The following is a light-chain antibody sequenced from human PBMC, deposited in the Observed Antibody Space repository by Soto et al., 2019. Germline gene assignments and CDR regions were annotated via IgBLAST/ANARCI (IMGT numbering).Light chain of an antibody. CDR3: KQYESFPLT. CDR2: TAS. Sequence: DIQMTQSPSSLSASVGDSVTITCRASQGINKFLAWFQQKPGTAPKSLISTASRLQSGVPSRFSGSGSGTHFTLTINNLQPEDFATYYCKQYESFPLTFGGGPRVDIK. J-gene: IGKJ4*01. V-gene: IGKV1-16*01. CDR1: QGINKF.